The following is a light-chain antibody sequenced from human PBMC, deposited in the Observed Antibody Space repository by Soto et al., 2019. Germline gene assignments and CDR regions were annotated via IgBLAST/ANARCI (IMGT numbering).Light chain of an antibody. CDR2: EVS. J-gene: IGLJ1*01. Sequence: QSVLTQPASVSGSPGQSITISCTGTSSDVGGYNYVSWYQQHPGKAPKLMIYEVSNRPSGVSNRFSGSKSGNTASLTISGLQAEDEADYYCSSYTSSSTLGLYVFGTGTKGTVL. V-gene: IGLV2-14*01. CDR1: SSDVGGYNY. CDR3: SSYTSSSTLGLYV.